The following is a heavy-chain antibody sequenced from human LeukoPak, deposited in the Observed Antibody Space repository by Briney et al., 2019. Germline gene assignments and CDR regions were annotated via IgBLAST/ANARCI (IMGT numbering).Heavy chain of an antibody. Sequence: GGSLRLSCAASGFTFHTYWMHWVRQAPGKGLVWVSRINSDWSSTDYVDSVKGRFTISRDNAKSILYLQMNSLRAEDTAVYYCGRYTTAALSHGMDVWGKGTTVTVSS. D-gene: IGHD2-21*02. V-gene: IGHV3-74*01. CDR2: INSDWSST. J-gene: IGHJ6*04. CDR1: GFTFHTYW. CDR3: GRYTTAALSHGMDV.